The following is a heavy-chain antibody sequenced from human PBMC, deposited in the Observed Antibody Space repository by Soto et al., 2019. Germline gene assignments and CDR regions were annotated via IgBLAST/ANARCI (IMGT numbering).Heavy chain of an antibody. CDR3: ARENYGDYLNWFDP. Sequence: GGSLRLSCAASGFTFSSYSMNWVRQAPGKGLEWVSYISSSSSTIYYADSVKGRFTISRDNAKNSLYLQMNSLRDEDTTVYYCARENYGDYLNWFDPWGQGTLVTVSS. CDR1: GFTFSSYS. D-gene: IGHD4-17*01. V-gene: IGHV3-48*02. J-gene: IGHJ5*02. CDR2: ISSSSSTI.